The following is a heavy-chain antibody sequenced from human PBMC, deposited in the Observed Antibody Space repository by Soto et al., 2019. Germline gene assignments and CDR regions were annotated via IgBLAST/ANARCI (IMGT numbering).Heavy chain of an antibody. D-gene: IGHD6-13*01. J-gene: IGHJ4*02. V-gene: IGHV3-23*01. CDR3: AKDSPIAAAFVVGTVSDY. Sequence: PGGSLRLSCAASGFTFSSFAMSLVRPAPGEGLEWVSAISGCGGSTYYADSVKGRFTISRDNSKNTLYLQMNSLRAEDTAVYYCAKDSPIAAAFVVGTVSDYWGQGTLVTISS. CDR2: ISGCGGST. CDR1: GFTFSSFA.